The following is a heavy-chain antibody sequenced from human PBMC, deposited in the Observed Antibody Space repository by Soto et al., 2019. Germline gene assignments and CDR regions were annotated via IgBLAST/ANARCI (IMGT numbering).Heavy chain of an antibody. V-gene: IGHV4-59*01. CDR1: GGSISSYY. J-gene: IGHJ3*02. Sequence: PWDTLSLTYTGSGGSISSYYGSWIRQPPGKGLEWIGYIYYSGSTNYNPSLKSRVTISVDPSKTHSSRKLSSVPAADMAVYYWARARRRRLSPVPPSGYAFDIWGQGKMVTVS. CDR2: IYYSGST. CDR3: ARARRRRLSPVPPSGYAFDI. D-gene: IGHD6-25*01.